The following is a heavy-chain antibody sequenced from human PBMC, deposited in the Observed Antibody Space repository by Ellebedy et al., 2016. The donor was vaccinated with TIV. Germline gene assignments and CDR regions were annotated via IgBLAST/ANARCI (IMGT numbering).Heavy chain of an antibody. V-gene: IGHV3-7*01. CDR3: VRNGGSLDY. CDR1: GFTFSNYV. D-gene: IGHD1-26*01. J-gene: IGHJ4*02. CDR2: INLDGSEG. Sequence: GESLKISXTASGFTFSNYVMSWVRQAPGKGLEWVANINLDGSEGKYVDSVKGRFTISRDNAQNSLFLQMNSLRAEDTAVYYCVRNGGSLDYWGQGSLVTVSS.